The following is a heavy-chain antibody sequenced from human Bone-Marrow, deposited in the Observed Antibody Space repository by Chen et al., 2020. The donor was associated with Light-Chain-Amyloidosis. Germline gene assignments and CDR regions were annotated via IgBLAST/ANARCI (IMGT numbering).Heavy chain of an antibody. CDR1: GGSISSSTFY. CDR2: IWHTGNT. CDR3: AKDGLTPDTMSGYFDL. V-gene: IGHV4-39*07. D-gene: IGHD3-10*02. J-gene: IGHJ2*01. Sequence: QLQLQESDPGLVRPSETLSLTCTVAGGSISSSTFYWGWIRQAPGKGLEWIGSIWHTGNTHYRSSLKSRVTISVDTSKNEFSLTMTSVTAADTAIYYYAKDGLTPDTMSGYFDLWSRGTLVTVSS.